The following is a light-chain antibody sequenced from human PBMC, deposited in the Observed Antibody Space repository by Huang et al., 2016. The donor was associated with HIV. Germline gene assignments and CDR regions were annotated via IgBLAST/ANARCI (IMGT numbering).Light chain of an antibody. Sequence: DIVMTQSPDSLAVSLGERATINCTSSQTILYNSNNKNSLAWFQQIPGQPPTLRIYGASTRVSGVPDRFSGSGSGTDFTLTISSLQAEDVALYHCQQDYSAPYTFGQGTKLEIK. J-gene: IGKJ2*01. CDR2: GAS. V-gene: IGKV4-1*01. CDR1: QTILYNSNNKNS. CDR3: QQDYSAPYT.